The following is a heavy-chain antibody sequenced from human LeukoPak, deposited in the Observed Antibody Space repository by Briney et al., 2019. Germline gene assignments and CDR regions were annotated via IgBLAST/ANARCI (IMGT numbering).Heavy chain of an antibody. CDR3: ARTFYYYYYYMDV. V-gene: IGHV4-34*01. Sequence: SETLSLTCAVYGGSFSGYYWSWIRQPPGKGLEWIGEINHSGSTNYNPSLKSRVTISVDTSKNQFSLKLSSVTAADTAVYYCARTFYYYYYYMDVWGKGTTVTISS. J-gene: IGHJ6*03. CDR1: GGSFSGYY. CDR2: INHSGST.